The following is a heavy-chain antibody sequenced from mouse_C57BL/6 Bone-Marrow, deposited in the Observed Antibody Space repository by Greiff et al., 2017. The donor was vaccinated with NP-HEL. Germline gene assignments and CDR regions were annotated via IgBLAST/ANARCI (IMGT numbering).Heavy chain of an antibody. V-gene: IGHV5-4*03. J-gene: IGHJ3*01. CDR1: GFTFSRYA. Sequence: EVKLVESGGGLVKPGGSLKLSCAASGFTFSRYAMSWVRQTPEKRLEWVATISDGGSYTYYPDNVKGRFPISRDNAKNNLYLQMSHLKSEDTAMDYCARVAYYDFFAYWGQGTLVTVSA. CDR3: ARVAYYDFFAY. CDR2: ISDGGSYT. D-gene: IGHD2-4*01.